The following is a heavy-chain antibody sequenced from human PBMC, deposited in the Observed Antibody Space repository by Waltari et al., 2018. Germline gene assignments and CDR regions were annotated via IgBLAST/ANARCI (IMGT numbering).Heavy chain of an antibody. V-gene: IGHV1-3*01. CDR3: ARDMHDFWSGWPGFDP. Sequence: QVQLVQSGAEVKKPGASVKVSCKASGYTFTSYAMHWVRQAPGQRLEWMGWINAGNGNTKYSQKCQGRVTITRDTSASTAYMELSSLRSEDTAVYYCARDMHDFWSGWPGFDPWGQGTLVTVSS. CDR1: GYTFTSYA. D-gene: IGHD3-3*01. CDR2: INAGNGNT. J-gene: IGHJ5*02.